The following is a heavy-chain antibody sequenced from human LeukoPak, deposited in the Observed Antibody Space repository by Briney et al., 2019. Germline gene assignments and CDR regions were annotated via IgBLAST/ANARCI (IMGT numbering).Heavy chain of an antibody. V-gene: IGHV1-18*01. Sequence: GASVKVSCKASGYTFTSYGISWVRQAPGQGLEWVGWTSANNGHTNYVQRFQGRVTMTTDTSTNTAYMGVRSLRSDDTAVYYCARDLGYCSTTSCNRNWFDPWGQGTLVTVSS. CDR2: TSANNGHT. CDR3: ARDLGYCSTTSCNRNWFDP. J-gene: IGHJ5*02. D-gene: IGHD2-2*01. CDR1: GYTFTSYG.